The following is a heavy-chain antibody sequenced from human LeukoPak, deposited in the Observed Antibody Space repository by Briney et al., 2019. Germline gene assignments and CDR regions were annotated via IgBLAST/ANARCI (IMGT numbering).Heavy chain of an antibody. V-gene: IGHV4-39*07. D-gene: IGHD3-22*01. J-gene: IGHJ4*02. CDR2: MYDSENT. CDR1: GGSISSGIYY. Sequence: SETLSLTCTVSGGSISSGIYYWGWIRQPPGKGLEWIGSMYDSENTYSNPSLKSRVTISVNTSKNQFSLKLTSVTAADTAVYYCARDTTTMIAEYWGQGTLVTVSS. CDR3: ARDTTTMIAEY.